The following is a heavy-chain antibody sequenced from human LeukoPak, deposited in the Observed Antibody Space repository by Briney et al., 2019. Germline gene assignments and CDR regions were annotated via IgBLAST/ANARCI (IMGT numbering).Heavy chain of an antibody. V-gene: IGHV4-39*01. J-gene: IGHJ4*02. CDR1: GGSISSSSYY. CDR3: ARQHIAAAGQADDY. CDR2: IYYSGST. Sequence: SETLSLTCSVSGGSISSSSYYWGWIRQPPGKGLEWIGSIYYSGSTYYNPSLKSRVTISADTSKNQFSLRLSSVTAADTAVYYCARQHIAAAGQADDYWGQGTLVTVSS. D-gene: IGHD6-13*01.